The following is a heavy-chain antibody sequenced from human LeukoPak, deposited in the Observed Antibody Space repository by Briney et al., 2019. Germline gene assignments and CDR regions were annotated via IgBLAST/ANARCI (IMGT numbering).Heavy chain of an antibody. CDR3: ARLVVSQRFGELLSGMDV. CDR2: IIPIFGTA. Sequence: ASVKVSCKASGGTFSSYAISWVRQAPGQGLEWMGGIIPIFGTANYAQKFQGRVTITADESTSTAYMELSSLRSEDTAVYYCARLVVSQRFGELLSGMDVWGPGTTVTVSS. J-gene: IGHJ6*02. V-gene: IGHV1-69*13. D-gene: IGHD3-10*01. CDR1: GGTFSSYA.